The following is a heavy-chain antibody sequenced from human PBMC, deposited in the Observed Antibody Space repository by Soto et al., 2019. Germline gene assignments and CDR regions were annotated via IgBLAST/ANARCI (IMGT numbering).Heavy chain of an antibody. V-gene: IGHV3-49*03. CDR1: GFTFGDYA. J-gene: IGHJ6*02. CDR3: ARYTYTSRYSYYGMDV. CDR2: VRSKAYGGTT. Sequence: GGSLRLSCTTSGFTFGDYAMSWFRQAPGKGLEWVGVVRSKAYGGTTDYAASVKGRFDISRDDSKSIAYLQMNSVTTEDTAVYFCARYTYTSRYSYYGMDVWGHGTTVTVSS. D-gene: IGHD6-13*01.